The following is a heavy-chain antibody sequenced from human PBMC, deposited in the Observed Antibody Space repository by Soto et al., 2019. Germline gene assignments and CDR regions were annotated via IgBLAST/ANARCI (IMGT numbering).Heavy chain of an antibody. Sequence: GESLKISCKGSGYSFTSYWIGWVRQMPGKGLEWMGIIYPGDSDTRYSPSFQGQVTISADKSISTAYLQWSSLKASDTAMYYCARSLTDYGDYEYYYYSYGMDVWGQGTTVTVS. CDR3: ARSLTDYGDYEYYYYSYGMDV. CDR1: GYSFTSYW. D-gene: IGHD4-17*01. J-gene: IGHJ6*02. V-gene: IGHV5-51*01. CDR2: IYPGDSDT.